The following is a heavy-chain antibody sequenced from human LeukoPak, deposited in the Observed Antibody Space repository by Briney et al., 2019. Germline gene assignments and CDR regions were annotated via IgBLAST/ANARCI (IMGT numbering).Heavy chain of an antibody. CDR3: AREDYDSSGYYQDY. J-gene: IGHJ4*02. V-gene: IGHV4-4*07. Sequence: SETLSLTCTVSGGSISSYYWSWIRQPAGKGLEWIGRIYTSGSSSYNPSLKSRVTISVDTSKNQFSLKLSSVTAADTAVYYCAREDYDSSGYYQDYWGQGTLVTVSS. CDR2: IYTSGSS. D-gene: IGHD3-22*01. CDR1: GGSISSYY.